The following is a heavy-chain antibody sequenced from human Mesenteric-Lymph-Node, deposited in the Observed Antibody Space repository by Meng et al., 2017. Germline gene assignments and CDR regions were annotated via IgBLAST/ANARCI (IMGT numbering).Heavy chain of an antibody. CDR2: IYPGDSDT. V-gene: IGHV5-51*01. Sequence: GESLKISCQGSGYRFSSYWIGWVRQMSGKGLEWMGIIYPGDSDTRYSPSFQGQVTISADKSISTAYLQWSSLKASDTAMYFCARRVADYEYFQHWGQGTLVTVSS. CDR3: ARRVADYEYFQH. D-gene: IGHD4-11*01. CDR1: GYRFSSYW. J-gene: IGHJ1*01.